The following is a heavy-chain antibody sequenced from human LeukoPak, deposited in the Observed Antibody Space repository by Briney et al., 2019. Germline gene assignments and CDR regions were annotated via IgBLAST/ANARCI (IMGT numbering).Heavy chain of an antibody. CDR2: LYSGGNT. Sequence: GGSLRLSCAASGFTVSSNYMSWVRQAPGKGLEWVSVLYSGGNTYYADSVKGRFTISRDNSKSTLYLQMNSLRAEDTAVYYCARGGGYYDYESWGQGTLVTVSS. J-gene: IGHJ4*02. CDR1: GFTVSSNY. D-gene: IGHD5-12*01. CDR3: ARGGGYYDYES. V-gene: IGHV3-66*01.